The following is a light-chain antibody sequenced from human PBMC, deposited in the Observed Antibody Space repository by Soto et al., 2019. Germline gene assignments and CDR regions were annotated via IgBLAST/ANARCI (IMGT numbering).Light chain of an antibody. CDR2: DAS. V-gene: IGKV1-33*01. CDR1: KNIKNY. Sequence: DIQLTQYPSSLSASVGDRVTITWEASKNIKNYLNWYQQKPGRAPKLLIYDASNLEAGVPSRLRGSGSGTDFTFTISSMKPEDIATYYCQQYENIPTFGQGTRLEIK. J-gene: IGKJ5*01. CDR3: QQYENIPT.